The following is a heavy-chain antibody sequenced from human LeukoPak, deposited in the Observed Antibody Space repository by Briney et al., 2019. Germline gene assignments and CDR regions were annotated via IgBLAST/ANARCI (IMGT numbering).Heavy chain of an antibody. CDR1: GFTVSSIY. CDR2: IYSDGNT. V-gene: IGHV3-53*01. Sequence: GSLRLSCAVSGFTVSSIYMSWVRQAPGKGLEWVSFIYSDGNTYYGDPVKGRFTLSRDSSRNTLYLQMNSLTVDDTAVYYCAGDTHSSSWYDHWGQGTLVTVSS. D-gene: IGHD6-19*01. J-gene: IGHJ5*02. CDR3: AGDTHSSSWYDH.